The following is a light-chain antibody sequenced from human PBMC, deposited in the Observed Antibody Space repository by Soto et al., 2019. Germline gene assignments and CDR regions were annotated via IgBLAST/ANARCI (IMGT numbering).Light chain of an antibody. J-gene: IGKJ2*01. V-gene: IGKV3-15*01. CDR1: QPVSRN. Sequence: EIVMTQSPATLSVSPEERVTLSCRASQPVSRNFAWYRQKPGQAPTLVIYGATTRATGIPARFSGSGSGTEVTLTISSLLSEDFAVYYCQQYNNWPYTFGQGTKLEIK. CDR3: QQYNNWPYT. CDR2: GAT.